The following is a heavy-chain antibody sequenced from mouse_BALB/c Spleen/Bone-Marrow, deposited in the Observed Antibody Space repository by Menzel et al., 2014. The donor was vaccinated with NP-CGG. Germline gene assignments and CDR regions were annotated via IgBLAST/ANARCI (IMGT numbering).Heavy chain of an antibody. V-gene: IGHV1-20*02. CDR3: TRVTTDWYFDV. CDR1: GYSFTGYF. D-gene: IGHD1-1*01. CDR2: INPYNGDT. Sequence: VQLQQSGPELVKPGASVKISCKASGYSFTGYFMNWVMQSHGKSLEWIGRINPYNGDTFYNQKFKGKATLTVDKSSSTAHMELRSLASEDSAVYYCTRVTTDWYFDVWGAGTTVTVFS. J-gene: IGHJ1*01.